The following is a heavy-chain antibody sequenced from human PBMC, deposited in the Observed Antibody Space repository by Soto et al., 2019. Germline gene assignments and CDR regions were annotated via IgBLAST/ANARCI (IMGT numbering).Heavy chain of an antibody. CDR2: IYPGDSDT. CDR3: ARLAVGGKTYDAFDI. CDR1: GYTFTTYC. J-gene: IGHJ3*02. Sequence: GESLNVSCKGSGYTFTTYCIGWVRQMPGKGLECMGIIYPGDSDTRYSPSVQGQVTISADKSISTAYLQWSSLKAPDTAMYYCARLAVGGKTYDAFDIWGQGTVVTVS. D-gene: IGHD6-19*01. V-gene: IGHV5-51*01.